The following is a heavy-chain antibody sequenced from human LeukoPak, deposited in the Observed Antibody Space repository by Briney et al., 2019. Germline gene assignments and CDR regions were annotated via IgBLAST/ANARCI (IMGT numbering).Heavy chain of an antibody. Sequence: SETLSLTCTVSGGSINSGSYYWSWIRQPAGKGLEWIGRIYTSGSTNYNPSLKSRVTISVDTSKNQFSLKLSSVTAADTAVYYCARERTTVTTGWFDPWGQGTLVTVSS. CDR2: IYTSGST. D-gene: IGHD4-17*01. J-gene: IGHJ5*02. CDR1: GGSINSGSYY. V-gene: IGHV4-61*02. CDR3: ARERTTVTTGWFDP.